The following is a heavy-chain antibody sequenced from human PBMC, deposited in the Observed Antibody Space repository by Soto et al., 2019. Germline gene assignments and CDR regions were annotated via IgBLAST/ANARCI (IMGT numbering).Heavy chain of an antibody. V-gene: IGHV1-8*01. CDR3: ARGSGSGSYHDAFDI. CDR2: MNPNSGNT. J-gene: IGHJ3*02. D-gene: IGHD1-26*01. Sequence: ASVKVSCKSSGYTFTSYDINRVRQATGQGLEWMGWMNPNSGNTGYAQKFQGRVTMTRNTSISTAYMELSSLRSEDTAVYYCARGSGSGSYHDAFDIWGQGTMVTVSS. CDR1: GYTFTSYD.